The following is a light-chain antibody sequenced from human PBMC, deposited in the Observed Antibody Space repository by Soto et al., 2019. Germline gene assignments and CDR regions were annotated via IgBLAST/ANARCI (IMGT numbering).Light chain of an antibody. CDR2: DND. CDR3: AAWDDSLNAWV. V-gene: IGLV1-44*01. J-gene: IGLJ3*02. CDR1: RSNLGRDT. Sequence: QSVLNQPPSASGTPGQRVTISCSGSRSNLGRDTVNWYQQLPATAPKLLIFDNDQRPSGVPERFSGSKSGTSASLAISGLQSEDEADYYCAAWDDSLNAWVFGGGTKLTVL.